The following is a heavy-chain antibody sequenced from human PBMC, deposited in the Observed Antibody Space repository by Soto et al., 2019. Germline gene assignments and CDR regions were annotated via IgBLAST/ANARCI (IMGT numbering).Heavy chain of an antibody. J-gene: IGHJ5*02. V-gene: IGHV4-34*01. CDR3: ARGRFLEWLLGFDP. CDR2: INHSGST. CDR1: GGSFSGYY. Sequence: SETLSLTCAVYGGSFSGYYWSWIRQPPGKGLEWIGEINHSGSTNYNPSLKSRVTISVDTSKNQFSLKLSSVTAADTAVYYCARGRFLEWLLGFDPWGQGTLVTVSS. D-gene: IGHD3-3*01.